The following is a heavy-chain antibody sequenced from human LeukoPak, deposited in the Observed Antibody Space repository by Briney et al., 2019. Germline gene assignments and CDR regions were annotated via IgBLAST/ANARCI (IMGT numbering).Heavy chain of an antibody. D-gene: IGHD6-19*01. CDR2: IYSGGST. Sequence: GGSLRLSCAASGFTVSSNYMSWVRQAPGKGLEWVSVIYSGGSTYYADSVKGRFTISRDNSKNTLYLQMNSLRAEDTAVYYCARVFGWYYFDYWGQGTLVTVSS. J-gene: IGHJ4*02. CDR1: GFTVSSNY. CDR3: ARVFGWYYFDY. V-gene: IGHV3-53*01.